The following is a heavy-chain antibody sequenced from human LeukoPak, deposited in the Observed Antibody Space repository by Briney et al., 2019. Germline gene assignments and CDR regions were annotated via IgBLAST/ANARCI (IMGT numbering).Heavy chain of an antibody. Sequence: SETLSLTCTVSGGSISNYYWSWIRQPPGKGLEWIGYIYYSGSTNYNPSLKSRVTISVDTSKNQFSLKLSSVTAADTAVYYCARDVRGCGGDFDDCEYYYNGMDVWGQGTTVTVSS. J-gene: IGHJ6*02. CDR2: IYYSGST. CDR3: ARDVRGCGGDFDDCEYYYNGMDV. CDR1: GGSISNYY. V-gene: IGHV4-59*13. D-gene: IGHD2-21*02.